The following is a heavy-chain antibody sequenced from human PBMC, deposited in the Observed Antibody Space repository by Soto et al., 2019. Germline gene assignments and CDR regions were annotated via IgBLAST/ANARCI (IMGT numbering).Heavy chain of an antibody. J-gene: IGHJ6*02. V-gene: IGHV3-48*01. CDR3: AKDRGVSYYYYGMDV. D-gene: IGHD2-21*01. CDR2: ISSSSSTI. Sequence: PGGSLRLSCAASGFTFRSYNMNWVRQAPGKGLDWLSYISSSSSTIYYADSVKGRFTISRDNSKNTLYLQMNSLRAEDTAVYYCAKDRGVSYYYYGMDVWGQGTTVTVSS. CDR1: GFTFRSYN.